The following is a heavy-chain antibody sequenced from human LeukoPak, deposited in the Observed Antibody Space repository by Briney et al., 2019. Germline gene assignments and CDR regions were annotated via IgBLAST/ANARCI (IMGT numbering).Heavy chain of an antibody. CDR1: GFTFSSYW. V-gene: IGHV3-7*01. CDR3: ARDWLAGNPYHAFDL. CDR2: IKVDGSEE. D-gene: IGHD3-22*01. J-gene: IGHJ3*01. Sequence: GGSLRLPCAASGFTFSSYWMSWVRQAPGKGLECVANIKVDGSEEYYVDSVKGRFSISRDNAKNSLYLQMNSLRAEDTAVYYCARDWLAGNPYHAFDLWGKGTMVTVSS.